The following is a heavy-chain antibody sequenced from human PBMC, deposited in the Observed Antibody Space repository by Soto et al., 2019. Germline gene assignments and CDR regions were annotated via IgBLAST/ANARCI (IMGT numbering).Heavy chain of an antibody. Sequence: PSETLSLTCTVSGGSISSSSYYWGWIRQPPGKGLEWIGRIYYSGSTYYNPSLKSRVTISVDTSQNPLSLKLSSVTAADTAVYYGARRGRYGSGCYYPRTTERYNWFGPWGQGTLVKVSS. CDR2: IYYSGST. J-gene: IGHJ5*02. D-gene: IGHD3-10*01. CDR1: GGSISSSSYY. CDR3: ARRGRYGSGCYYPRTTERYNWFGP. V-gene: IGHV4-39*01.